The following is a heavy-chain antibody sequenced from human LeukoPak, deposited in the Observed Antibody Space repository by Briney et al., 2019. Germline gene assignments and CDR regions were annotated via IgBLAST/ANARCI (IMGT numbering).Heavy chain of an antibody. CDR1: GFTFSSSW. D-gene: IGHD6-13*01. V-gene: IGHV3-7*03. J-gene: IGHJ4*02. CDR2: IKKDGSEK. CDR3: ARGLYSSTTYYFDY. Sequence: GGSLRLSCAASGFTFSSSWMHWVRQAPGKGLEWVANIKKDGSEKYYVDSVKGRFTISRDNAKNSMYLQMNSLRAEDTAVYYCARGLYSSTTYYFDYWGQGTLVTVSS.